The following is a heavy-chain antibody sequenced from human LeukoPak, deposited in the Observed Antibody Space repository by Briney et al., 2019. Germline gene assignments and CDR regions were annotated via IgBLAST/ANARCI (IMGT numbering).Heavy chain of an antibody. Sequence: SETLSLTCAVYGGSFSGYYWSWIRQPPGKGLEWIGEINHSGSTNYNPSLKSRVTISVDTSKNQFSLKLSSVTAADTAVYCCAISDLDTFESIAARYYYYYMDVWGKGTTVTVSS. V-gene: IGHV4-34*01. CDR1: GGSFSGYY. D-gene: IGHD6-6*01. J-gene: IGHJ6*03. CDR3: AISDLDTFESIAARYYYYYMDV. CDR2: INHSGST.